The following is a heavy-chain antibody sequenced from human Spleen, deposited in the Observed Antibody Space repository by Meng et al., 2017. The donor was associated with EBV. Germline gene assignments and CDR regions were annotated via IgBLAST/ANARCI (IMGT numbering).Heavy chain of an antibody. V-gene: IGHV4-59*01. CDR1: GGSIRSYY. D-gene: IGHD5-18*01. Sequence: HVRLQDSGPGMGKPSETLSLTCTVSGGSIRSYYWSWIRQPPGKGLEWIGYINYLGGTNYNPSLKSRVTISVATSKNQLSLTLTSVTGADTAVYYCARATPGYSYGYTDSWGQGILVTVSS. CDR3: ARATPGYSYGYTDS. CDR2: INYLGGT. J-gene: IGHJ4*02.